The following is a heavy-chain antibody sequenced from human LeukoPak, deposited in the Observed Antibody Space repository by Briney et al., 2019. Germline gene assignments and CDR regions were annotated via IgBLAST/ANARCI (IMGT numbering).Heavy chain of an antibody. Sequence: GGSLRLSCAASGFTVSSNYMSWVRQAPGKGLDWVSVIYSGGTTYYADSVKGRFTISRDNSKNTLYLQMNSLRAGDTAVYYCAGAVAAYYFDYWGQGTLVTVSS. CDR3: AGAVAAYYFDY. J-gene: IGHJ4*02. CDR1: GFTVSSNY. CDR2: IYSGGTT. V-gene: IGHV3-53*01. D-gene: IGHD6-19*01.